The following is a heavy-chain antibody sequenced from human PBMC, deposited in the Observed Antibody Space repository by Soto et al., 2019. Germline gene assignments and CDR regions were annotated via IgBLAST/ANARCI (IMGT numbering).Heavy chain of an antibody. J-gene: IGHJ6*02. CDR1: GFTVNNNY. D-gene: IGHD6-13*01. CDR3: ARGSSWYGDYYYYAMDV. CDR2: IYSGGST. Sequence: EVKLVESGGGLIQPGGSLRLSCAASGFTVNNNYMSWVRQAPGKGLEWGSVIYSGGSTSYADYVKGRFTISRDNTKNTLYLQMNSLRAEDTAVYYCARGSSWYGDYYYYAMDVWGQGTTVTVSS. V-gene: IGHV3-53*01.